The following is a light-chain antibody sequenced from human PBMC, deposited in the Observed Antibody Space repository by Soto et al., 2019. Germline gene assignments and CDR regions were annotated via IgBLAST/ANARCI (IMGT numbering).Light chain of an antibody. V-gene: IGKV1-5*01. J-gene: IGKJ1*01. CDR3: QQTYRTPRE. CDR1: QSISSW. Sequence: GDRVTITCRASQSISSWLAWYQQKPGKAPKLLIYDASSLESGVPSRFSGSGSGTEFTLTISSLQPDDFATYYCQQTYRTPREFGQGTKVEV. CDR2: DAS.